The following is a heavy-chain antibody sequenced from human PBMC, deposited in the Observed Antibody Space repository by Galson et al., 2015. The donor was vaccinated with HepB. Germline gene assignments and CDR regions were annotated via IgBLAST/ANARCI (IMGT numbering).Heavy chain of an antibody. CDR1: GYTFTTYD. Sequence: SVKVSCKASGYTFTTYDIHWVRQASGQGLEWMGWMNPNSGNAAYAEKFQGRVTMTRNSSMRTAYMELSSLRSDDTAVYYCARGRGGPGSGWSDSWGQGTLVTVSP. D-gene: IGHD1-1*01. J-gene: IGHJ5*01. CDR3: ARGRGGPGSGWSDS. CDR2: MNPNSGNA. V-gene: IGHV1-8*01.